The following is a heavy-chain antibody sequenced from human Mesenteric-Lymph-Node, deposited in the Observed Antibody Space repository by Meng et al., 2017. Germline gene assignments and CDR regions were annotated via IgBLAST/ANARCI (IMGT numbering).Heavy chain of an antibody. CDR2: ISAYNGNT. J-gene: IGHJ2*01. V-gene: IGHV1-18*01. CDR1: GYTFTSYG. CDR3: ARAVYSYGSWWYFDL. D-gene: IGHD5-18*01. Sequence: QVQLVQSGAEVKKPGASLKFSCKASGYTFTSYGISWVRQAPGQGREWMGWISAYNGNTNYAQKLQGRVTMTTDTSTSTAYMELRSLRSDDTAVYYCARAVYSYGSWWYFDLWGRGTLVTVSS.